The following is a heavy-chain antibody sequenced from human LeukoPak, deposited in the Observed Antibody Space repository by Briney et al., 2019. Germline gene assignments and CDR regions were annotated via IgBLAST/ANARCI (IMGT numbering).Heavy chain of an antibody. CDR3: ARDVGGSIRGAVAGWDY. J-gene: IGHJ4*02. V-gene: IGHV1-18*01. CDR1: GYTFANYG. Sequence: ASVKVSCKASGYTFANYGISWVRQAPGQGLEWLGWSTPYNGNTKYAQKVQGRVTMTTDTSTNTAYMELTTLRSDDTAVYYCARDVGGSIRGAVAGWDYWGQGTPLAVSS. CDR2: STPYNGNT. D-gene: IGHD6-19*01.